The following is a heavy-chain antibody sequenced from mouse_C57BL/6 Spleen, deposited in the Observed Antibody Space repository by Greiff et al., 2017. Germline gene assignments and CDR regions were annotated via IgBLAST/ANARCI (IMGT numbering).Heavy chain of an antibody. V-gene: IGHV1-15*01. CDR3: EGGDGYSFDY. J-gene: IGHJ2*01. Sequence: VQLQQSGAELVRPGASVTLSCKASGYTFTDYEMHWVKQTPVHGLEWIGAIDPETGGTAYNQKFKGKAILTADKSSSTAYMELRSLTSEDSAVYYCEGGDGYSFDYWGQGTTLTVSS. D-gene: IGHD2-3*01. CDR1: GYTFTDYE. CDR2: IDPETGGT.